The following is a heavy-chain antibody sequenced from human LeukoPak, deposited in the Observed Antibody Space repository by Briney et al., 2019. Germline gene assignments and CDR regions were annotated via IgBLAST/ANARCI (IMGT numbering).Heavy chain of an antibody. J-gene: IGHJ4*02. Sequence: PSETLSLTCAVYGGSFRGYYWSWIRQPPGKGLEWIGEINHSGSTNYNPSLKSRVTISVDTSKNQFSLKLSSVTAADTAVYYCARMDTMVRGVIRPYDYWGQGTLVTVSS. CDR3: ARMDTMVRGVIRPYDY. V-gene: IGHV4-34*01. CDR2: INHSGST. CDR1: GGSFRGYY. D-gene: IGHD3-10*01.